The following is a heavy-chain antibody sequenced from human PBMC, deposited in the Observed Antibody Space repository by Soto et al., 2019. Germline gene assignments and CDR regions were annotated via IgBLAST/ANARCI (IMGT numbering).Heavy chain of an antibody. Sequence: GASVKVSCKASGYTFTSYAIHWVRQAPGQRLEWLGWINAGNGNTEYSQKFQGRVTITRDTSASTAYMELSSLRSEDTAVYYCAIILGYCSGGSCDYWGQGTLVTVSS. CDR3: AIILGYCSGGSCDY. D-gene: IGHD2-15*01. V-gene: IGHV1-3*01. CDR1: GYTFTSYA. CDR2: INAGNGNT. J-gene: IGHJ4*02.